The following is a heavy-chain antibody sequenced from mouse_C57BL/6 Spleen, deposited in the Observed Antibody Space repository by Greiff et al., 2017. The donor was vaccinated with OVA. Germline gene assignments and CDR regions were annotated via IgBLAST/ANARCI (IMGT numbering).Heavy chain of an antibody. Sequence: QVQLQQSGPELVKPGASVKISCKASGYAFSTSWMNWVKQRPGKGLEWIGRFYPGDGDTNYNGKFKGTATLTAAKSSSTAYMQLSSLTSEDSTVYFYARRYDDVDDWGQGTTLTVSS. V-gene: IGHV1-82*01. D-gene: IGHD2-14*01. CDR2: FYPGDGDT. CDR3: ARRYDDVDD. J-gene: IGHJ2*01. CDR1: GYAFSTSW.